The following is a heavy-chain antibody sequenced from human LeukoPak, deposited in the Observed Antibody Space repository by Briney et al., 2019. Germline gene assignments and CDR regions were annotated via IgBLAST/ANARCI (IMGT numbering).Heavy chain of an antibody. D-gene: IGHD1-26*01. J-gene: IGHJ3*02. CDR3: AKDRSGSYYDAFNI. CDR2: ITWNSGSI. CDR1: GFTFDDYA. V-gene: IGHV3-9*01. Sequence: GGSLRLSCAASGFTFDDYAVHWVRQAPGKGLEWVSGITWNSGSIDYAGSVKGRFTISRDNAKNSLYLQMNSLRAEDTALYYCAKDRSGSYYDAFNIWGQGTMVTVSS.